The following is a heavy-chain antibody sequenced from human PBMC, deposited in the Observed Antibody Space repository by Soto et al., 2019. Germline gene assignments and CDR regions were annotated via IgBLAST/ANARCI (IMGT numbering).Heavy chain of an antibody. CDR1: GYTFTSYY. J-gene: IGHJ4*02. CDR3: ASGLGYCSGGSCYGLDY. Sequence: ASVKVSCKASGYTFTSYYMHWVRQAPVQGLEWMGIINPSGGSTSYAQKFQGRVTMTRDTSTSTVYMELSSLRSEDTAVYYCASGLGYCSGGSCYGLDYWGQGTLVTVSS. D-gene: IGHD2-15*01. V-gene: IGHV1-46*03. CDR2: INPSGGST.